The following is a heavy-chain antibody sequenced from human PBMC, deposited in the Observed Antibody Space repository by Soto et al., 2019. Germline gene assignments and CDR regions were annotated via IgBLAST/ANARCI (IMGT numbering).Heavy chain of an antibody. CDR1: GGTFSSHA. V-gene: IGHV1-69*13. J-gene: IGHJ6*02. CDR3: ARDLGTTVVKVGEYYHNGMDV. D-gene: IGHD4-17*01. CDR2: IIPIFGTA. Sequence: GASVKVSCKASGGTFSSHAISWVRQAPGQGLEWMGGIIPIFGTANYAQKFQGRVTITADESTSTAYMELSSLRSEDTAVYYCARDLGTTVVKVGEYYHNGMDVWGQGTTVTVSS.